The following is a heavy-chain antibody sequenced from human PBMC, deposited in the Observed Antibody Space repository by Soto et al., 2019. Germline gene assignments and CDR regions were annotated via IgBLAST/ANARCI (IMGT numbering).Heavy chain of an antibody. CDR2: IYYSGST. D-gene: IGHD6-19*01. CDR1: GASISSGGYY. J-gene: IGHJ2*01. Sequence: QVQLQESGPGLVKPSQTLSLTCTVSGASISSGGYYWNWIRQHPGKGLEWIGYIYYSGSTYYNPSLKSRVTISGDTSKNEFSLMLSSVTAADTAVYYCARDGRGRGSAVAGRFWYFDLWGRGTLVTVSS. V-gene: IGHV4-31*03. CDR3: ARDGRGRGSAVAGRFWYFDL.